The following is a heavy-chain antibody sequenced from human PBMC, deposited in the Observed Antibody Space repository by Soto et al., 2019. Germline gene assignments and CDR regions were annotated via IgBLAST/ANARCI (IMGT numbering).Heavy chain of an antibody. Sequence: PGGSLRLSCAASGFTFSSYGMHWVRQAPGKGLEWVAVISYDGSNKYYADSVKGRFTISRDNSKNTLYLQMNSLRAEDTAVYYCAKDKGGYRLRYFDWYSELDYWGQGTLVTVSS. CDR2: ISYDGSNK. V-gene: IGHV3-30*18. J-gene: IGHJ4*02. CDR1: GFTFSSYG. D-gene: IGHD3-9*01. CDR3: AKDKGGYRLRYFDWYSELDY.